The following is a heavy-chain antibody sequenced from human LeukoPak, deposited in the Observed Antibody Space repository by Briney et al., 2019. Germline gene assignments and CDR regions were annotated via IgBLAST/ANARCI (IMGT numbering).Heavy chain of an antibody. CDR2: INPNSGGT. V-gene: IGHV1-2*02. CDR3: ARECGYGRCGMDV. Sequence: ASVKVSCKASGYTFTGYYMHWVRQAPGQGLEWMGWINPNSGGTNYAQKFQGRVTMTRDTSISTAHMELSRLRSDDTAVYYCARECGYGRCGMDVWGQGTTVTVSS. CDR1: GYTFTGYY. D-gene: IGHD5-12*01. J-gene: IGHJ6*02.